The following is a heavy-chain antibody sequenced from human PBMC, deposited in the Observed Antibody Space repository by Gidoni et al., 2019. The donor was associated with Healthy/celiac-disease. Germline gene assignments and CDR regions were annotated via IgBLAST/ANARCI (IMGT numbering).Heavy chain of an antibody. Sequence: EVQLVQSGAEVNKPGESLKISCKGSGYSFTSYWIGWVRQMPGKGLEWMGIISPGDSDTRYSPSFQGQVTISADKSISTAYLQWSSLKASDTAMYYCARTNVAAAPRVWFDPWGQGTLVTVSS. CDR2: ISPGDSDT. CDR1: GYSFTSYW. D-gene: IGHD6-13*01. V-gene: IGHV5-51*01. J-gene: IGHJ5*02. CDR3: ARTNVAAAPRVWFDP.